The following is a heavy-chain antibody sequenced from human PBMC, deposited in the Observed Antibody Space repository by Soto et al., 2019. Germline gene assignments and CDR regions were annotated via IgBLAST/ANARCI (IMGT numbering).Heavy chain of an antibody. CDR1: GFTVSSNY. D-gene: IGHD6-19*01. Sequence: GGSLRLSCAASGFTVSSNYMSWVRQAPGKGLEWVSVIYSGGSTYYADSVKGRFTISRDNSKNTLYLQMNSLRAEDTAVYYCARDSHSSGWTPGDFDYWGQGTLVTVSS. CDR3: ARDSHSSGWTPGDFDY. J-gene: IGHJ4*02. CDR2: IYSGGST. V-gene: IGHV3-66*01.